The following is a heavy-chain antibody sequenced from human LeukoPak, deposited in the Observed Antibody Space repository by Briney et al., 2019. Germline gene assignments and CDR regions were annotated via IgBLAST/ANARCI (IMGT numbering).Heavy chain of an antibody. Sequence: GGSLRLSCAASGFTFDDYGMSWIRQAPGKGLEWVPGINWNGGSTGYADSVKGRFTISRDNAKNSLYLQVNSLRAEDTALYYCARDGPHCSSTSCYTDYWGQGTLVTVSS. CDR1: GFTFDDYG. CDR3: ARDGPHCSSTSCYTDY. V-gene: IGHV3-20*04. D-gene: IGHD2-2*02. CDR2: INWNGGST. J-gene: IGHJ4*02.